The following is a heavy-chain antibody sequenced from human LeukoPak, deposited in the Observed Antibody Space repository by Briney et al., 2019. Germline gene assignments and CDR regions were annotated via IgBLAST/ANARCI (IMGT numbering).Heavy chain of an antibody. Sequence: PGGSLRLSCAASGFTFSSYSMNWVRQAPGKGLEWVSSISSSGSYIYYADSVKGRFTISRDNAKNSLYLQMNSLRAEDTAVYYCARDSADYYDSAAQGTLDPYPDAFDIWGQGTMVTVSS. J-gene: IGHJ3*02. CDR2: ISSSGSYI. D-gene: IGHD3-22*01. CDR1: GFTFSSYS. CDR3: ARDSADYYDSAAQGTLDPYPDAFDI. V-gene: IGHV3-21*01.